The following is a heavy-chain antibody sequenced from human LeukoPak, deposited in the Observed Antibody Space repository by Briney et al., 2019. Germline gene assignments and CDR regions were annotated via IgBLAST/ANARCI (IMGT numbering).Heavy chain of an antibody. V-gene: IGHV3-23*01. CDR3: SRDPVRFVRSGRSQIDY. Sequence: PGGSLRLSPAASGFTLTGYSMTWLRQAPEKGLEWVSDISGSGGGTYYADSVKGRFSISRDNSKNTLYLQMNSLRAEDTAVYYCSRDPVRFVRSGRSQIDYWGEGTLVTVSS. D-gene: IGHD3-3*01. CDR2: ISGSGGGT. J-gene: IGHJ4*02. CDR1: GFTLTGYS.